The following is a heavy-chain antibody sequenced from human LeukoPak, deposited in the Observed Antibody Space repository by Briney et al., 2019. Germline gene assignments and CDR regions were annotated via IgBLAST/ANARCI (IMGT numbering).Heavy chain of an antibody. CDR2: IYYSGST. D-gene: IGHD4-17*01. CDR3: ARDPTTVTTGAFDI. V-gene: IGHV4-59*12. Sequence: SESLSLTCTVSGGSISSYYWSWIRQPPGKGLEWIGYIYYSGSTNYNPSLKSRVTISIDTSKNQFSLELSSVTATDTAVYYCARDPTTVTTGAFDIWGQGTMVTVSS. CDR1: GGSISSYY. J-gene: IGHJ3*02.